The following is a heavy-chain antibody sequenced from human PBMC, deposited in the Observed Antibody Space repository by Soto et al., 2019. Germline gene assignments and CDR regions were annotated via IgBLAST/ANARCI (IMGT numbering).Heavy chain of an antibody. CDR1: GVTFSSYS. D-gene: IGHD6-19*01. CDR2: ISGNGAYT. J-gene: IGHJ4*02. CDR3: GKERRGSVWFVSSX. Sequence: RLLSCAASGVTFSSYSMSCVRQAPGKGLEWVAAISGNGAYTSYADSVRVRFTISIDNSKDTLFLQMNSLRADETGVYYCGKERRGSVWFVSSXWGQGILVTVSX. V-gene: IGHV3-23*01.